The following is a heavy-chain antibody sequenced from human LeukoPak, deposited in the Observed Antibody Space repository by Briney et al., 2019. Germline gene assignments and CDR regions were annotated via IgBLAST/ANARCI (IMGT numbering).Heavy chain of an antibody. CDR3: AHGSAVLFDY. J-gene: IGHJ4*02. V-gene: IGHV2-5*02. CDR2: IYWDDDK. Sequence: CGPRLVSPTQTLTLTCTFIGFSLSTSGEGVGWIRQIPGKALEWLALIYWDDDKRYSPSVRIRLTITKDTPKNQVVLTMTNMDPVDTATYYCAHGSAVLFDYWGQGTLVTVSS. CDR1: GFSLSTSGEG.